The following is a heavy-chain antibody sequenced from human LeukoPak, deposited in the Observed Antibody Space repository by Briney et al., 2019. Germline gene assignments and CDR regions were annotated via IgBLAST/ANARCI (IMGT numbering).Heavy chain of an antibody. CDR3: ARLMVGQAGVGATHLDY. V-gene: IGHV3-23*01. CDR1: GFTFNNYA. D-gene: IGHD1-26*01. J-gene: IGHJ4*02. Sequence: GGSVRLSCAASGFTFNNYAMSWVRQAPGKGLEWVSAISASGGTTYYADSVKGRFTISRDNSKSTVYLEVNSLRPEDTAVYYCARLMVGQAGVGATHLDYWGQGTLLSVSS. CDR2: ISASGGTT.